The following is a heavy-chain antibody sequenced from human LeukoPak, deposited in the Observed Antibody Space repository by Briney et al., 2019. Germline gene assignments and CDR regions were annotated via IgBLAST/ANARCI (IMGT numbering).Heavy chain of an antibody. CDR1: GYTFTSYD. V-gene: IGHV1-8*01. D-gene: IGHD3-22*01. Sequence: ASVKVSCKASGYTFTSYDINWVRQATGQGLEWMGWMNPNSGNTGYAQKFQGRVTMTRNTSISTAYMELSSLRSEDTAVYYCARGPRPNYYDSSGYYYFWGQGTLVTVSS. CDR3: ARGPRPNYYDSSGYYYF. J-gene: IGHJ4*02. CDR2: MNPNSGNT.